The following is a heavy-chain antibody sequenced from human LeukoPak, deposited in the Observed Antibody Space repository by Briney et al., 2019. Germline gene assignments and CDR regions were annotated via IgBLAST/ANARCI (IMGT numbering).Heavy chain of an antibody. D-gene: IGHD2-21*01. CDR2: INWNGGST. CDR1: GFTFDDYG. Sequence: GGSLRLSCAASGFTFDDYGMSWVRQAPGKGLEWVSGINWNGGSTGYAGSVKGRFTISRDNAKNSLYLQMNSLRAEDTALYYCARAFKYSMSGYYFDYWGRGTLVTVSS. V-gene: IGHV3-20*04. J-gene: IGHJ4*02. CDR3: ARAFKYSMSGYYFDY.